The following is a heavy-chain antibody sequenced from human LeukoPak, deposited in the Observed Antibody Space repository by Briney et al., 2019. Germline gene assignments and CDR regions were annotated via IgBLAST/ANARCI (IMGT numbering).Heavy chain of an antibody. CDR2: ITWNSGTI. V-gene: IGHV3-9*01. CDR1: GFTFDDYA. J-gene: IGHJ4*02. Sequence: PGGSLRLSCAASGFTFDDYAMHWVQQAPGKGLEWVSGITWNSGTIVYADSVKGRFTISRDNAKNSLYLQMNSLRAEDTAFYYCAKDQQQHLLRTPHFDYWGQGTLVTVSS. CDR3: AKDQQQHLLRTPHFDY. D-gene: IGHD6-13*01.